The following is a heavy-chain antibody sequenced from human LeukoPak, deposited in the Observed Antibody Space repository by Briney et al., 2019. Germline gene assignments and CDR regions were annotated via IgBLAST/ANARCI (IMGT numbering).Heavy chain of an antibody. CDR2: MNPNSGNT. CDR3: AREYYDFWSGYPFDY. CDR1: GYTFTSYD. J-gene: IGHJ4*02. D-gene: IGHD3-3*01. V-gene: IGHV1-8*03. Sequence: GASVKVSCKASGYTFTSYDINWVRQATGQGLEWMGWMNPNSGNTGYAQKFQGRVTITRNTSISTAYMELSSLRSEDAAVYYCAREYYDFWSGYPFDYWGQGTLVTVSS.